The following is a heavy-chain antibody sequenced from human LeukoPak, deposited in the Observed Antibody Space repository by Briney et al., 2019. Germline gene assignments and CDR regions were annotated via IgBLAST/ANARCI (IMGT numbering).Heavy chain of an antibody. CDR2: IIPIFGTA. D-gene: IGHD5-12*01. V-gene: IGHV1-69*13. CDR1: GYTFTTYD. CDR3: ARGRRRRGYDSFFDY. J-gene: IGHJ4*02. Sequence: ASVKVSCKASGYTFTTYDISWVRQAPGQGLEWMGGIIPIFGTANYAQKFQGRVTITADESTSTAYMELSSLRSEDTAVYYCARGRRRRGYDSFFDYWGQGTLVTVSS.